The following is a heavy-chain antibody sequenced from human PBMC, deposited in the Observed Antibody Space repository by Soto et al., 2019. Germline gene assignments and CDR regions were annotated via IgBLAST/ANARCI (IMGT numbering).Heavy chain of an antibody. V-gene: IGHV3-48*03. CDR2: ISSSGSTM. CDR3: ARYSSPSYYYYGMDV. CDR1: GFTFSSYE. J-gene: IGHJ6*02. Sequence: PGGSLRLSCAASGFTFSSYEMNWVRQAPGKGLEWVSYISSSGSTMYYADSVKGRFTISRDNAKNSLYLQMNSLRAEDTAVYYCARYSSPSYYYYGMDVWGQGTTVTVSS. D-gene: IGHD2-15*01.